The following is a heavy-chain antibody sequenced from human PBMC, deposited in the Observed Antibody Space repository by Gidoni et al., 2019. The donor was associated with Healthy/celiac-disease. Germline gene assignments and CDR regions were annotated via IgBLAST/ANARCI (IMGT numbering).Heavy chain of an antibody. CDR2: IYTSGIT. J-gene: IGHJ3*02. CDR3: ARDRGYSSGWFDAFDI. Sequence: QVQLQESGPGLVKPSQTRSLACTGSGGSISIGSYYWSCLRQPAGKGLEWIGRIYTSGITTYNPSLKSRVTISVDTSKNQFSLKLSSVTAADTAVYYCARDRGYSSGWFDAFDIWGQGTMVTVSS. V-gene: IGHV4-61*02. CDR1: GGSISIGSYY. D-gene: IGHD6-19*01.